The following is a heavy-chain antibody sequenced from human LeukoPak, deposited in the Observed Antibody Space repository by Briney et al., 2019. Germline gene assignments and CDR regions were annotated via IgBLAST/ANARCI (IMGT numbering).Heavy chain of an antibody. Sequence: GGSLRLSCAASGFTFSIYEMNWVRQAPGKGLEWVAHITSSGSIIYYADSVKGRFTISRDNAKNTLYLQMNSLRAEDTAVYYCARAYYYDSSGLFDYWGQGTLVTVSS. J-gene: IGHJ4*02. V-gene: IGHV3-48*03. CDR3: ARAYYYDSSGLFDY. CDR2: ITSSGSII. D-gene: IGHD3-22*01. CDR1: GFTFSIYE.